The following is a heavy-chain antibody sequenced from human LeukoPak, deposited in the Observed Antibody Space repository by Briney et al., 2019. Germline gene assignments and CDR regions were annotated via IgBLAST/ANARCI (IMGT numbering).Heavy chain of an antibody. CDR3: ARVVRAYCGGDCRDAFDI. CDR1: GYTFTGYY. CDR2: INPNSGGT. Sequence: ASVKVSCKASGYTFTGYYMHWVRQAPGQGLEWMGWINPNSGGTNYAQKFQGRVTTTRDTSISTAYMELSRLRSDDTAVYYCARVVRAYCGGDCRDAFDIWGQGTMVTVSS. J-gene: IGHJ3*02. V-gene: IGHV1-2*02. D-gene: IGHD2-21*02.